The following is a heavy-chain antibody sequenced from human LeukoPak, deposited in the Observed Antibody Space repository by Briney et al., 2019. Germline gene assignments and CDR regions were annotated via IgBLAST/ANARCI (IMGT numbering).Heavy chain of an antibody. V-gene: IGHV3-48*01. CDR3: ARSGYCSSTSCHPLDY. J-gene: IGHJ4*02. D-gene: IGHD2-2*01. CDR2: ISSSSSTI. CDR1: GFTFSSYW. Sequence: GGSLRLSCAASGFTFSSYWMSWVRQAPGKGLEWVSYISSSSSTIYYVDSVKGRFTISRDNAKNSLYLQMNSLRAEDTAVYYCARSGYCSSTSCHPLDYWGQGTLVTVSS.